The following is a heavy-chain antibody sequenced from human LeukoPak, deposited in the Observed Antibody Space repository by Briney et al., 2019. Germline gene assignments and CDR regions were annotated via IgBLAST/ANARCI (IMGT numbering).Heavy chain of an antibody. CDR2: ISGSGGGT. D-gene: IGHD1-26*01. CDR3: AKYSGAYDY. J-gene: IGHJ4*02. CDR1: GFTFSNYA. Sequence: GGSLRLSCAASGFTFSNYAMSWVRQAPGKGLEWVSLISGSGGGTYYADSVKGRFTISRDNSKNTLYLQMNSLTAEDTAVYYCAKYSGAYDYWGQGTLVTVSS. V-gene: IGHV3-23*01.